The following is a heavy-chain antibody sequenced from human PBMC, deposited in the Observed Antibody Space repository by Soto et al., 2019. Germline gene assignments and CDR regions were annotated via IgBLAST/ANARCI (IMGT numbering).Heavy chain of an antibody. CDR2: ISSSSSTI. V-gene: IGHV3-48*01. Sequence: PGGSLRLSCAASGFTFSTYRMGWVRQAPGKGLEWVSYISSSSSTIYYADSVKGRFTISRDNAKNSLYLQMNSLRAEDTAVYYCASQSSEWLLFASWGQGTLVTVSS. CDR1: GFTFSTYR. CDR3: ASQSSEWLLFAS. D-gene: IGHD5-12*01. J-gene: IGHJ4*02.